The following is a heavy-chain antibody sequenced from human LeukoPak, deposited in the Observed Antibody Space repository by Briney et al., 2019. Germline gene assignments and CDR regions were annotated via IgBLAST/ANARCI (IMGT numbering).Heavy chain of an antibody. D-gene: IGHD6-13*01. J-gene: IGHJ5*02. Sequence: SSETLSLTCTVSGGSINNYYWTWIRQPVGKGLDWIGRIYTSGHTEYHPSLESRVTISVDTSKNQFSLKLSSVTAADTAVYYCARQGYSSSPNWFDPWGQGTLVTVSS. CDR3: ARQGYSSSPNWFDP. CDR2: IYTSGHT. V-gene: IGHV4-4*07. CDR1: GGSINNYY.